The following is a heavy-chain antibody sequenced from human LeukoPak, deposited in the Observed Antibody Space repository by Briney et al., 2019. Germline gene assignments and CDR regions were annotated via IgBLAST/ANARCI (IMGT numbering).Heavy chain of an antibody. CDR1: GYTFTSYG. Sequence: ASVKVSCKASGYTFTSYGISWVRQAPGQGLEWMGWISAYNGNTNYAQKLQGRVTMTTDTSTSTAYMELRSLRSDDTAVYYCARDRARIAAAGINWFDPWGQGTLVTVSS. CDR3: ARDRARIAAAGINWFDP. CDR2: ISAYNGNT. V-gene: IGHV1-18*01. J-gene: IGHJ5*02. D-gene: IGHD6-13*01.